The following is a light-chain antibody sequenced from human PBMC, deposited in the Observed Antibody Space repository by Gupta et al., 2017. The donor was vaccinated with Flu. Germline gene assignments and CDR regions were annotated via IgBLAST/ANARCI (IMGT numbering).Light chain of an antibody. V-gene: IGKV1-5*03. J-gene: IGKJ4*01. CDR1: QSLSSW. CDR3: QQYDSSSIT. Sequence: DIQMTQSPSTLSAYVGDRVTITCRASQSLSSWLAWYQQKPGKAPNLLIYKASNLESGVPSRFSGSGSGTEFTLTISSLQPDDFATYYCQQYDSSSITFGGGTKVEI. CDR2: KAS.